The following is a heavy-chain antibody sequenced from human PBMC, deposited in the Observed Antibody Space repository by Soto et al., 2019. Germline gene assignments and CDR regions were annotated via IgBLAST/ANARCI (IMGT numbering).Heavy chain of an antibody. Sequence: LPETLSLTCTVSGGSISSGDYYWSWIRQPPGKGLEWIGYIYYSGSTYYKNSLKSRVTISVDTSKNQFSLKLSSVTAADTAVYYCAKGYSYGMGLYYYYGMDVWGQGTTVTVSS. D-gene: IGHD5-18*01. J-gene: IGHJ6*02. CDR1: GGSISSGDYY. V-gene: IGHV4-30-4*02. CDR2: IYYSGST. CDR3: AKGYSYGMGLYYYYGMDV.